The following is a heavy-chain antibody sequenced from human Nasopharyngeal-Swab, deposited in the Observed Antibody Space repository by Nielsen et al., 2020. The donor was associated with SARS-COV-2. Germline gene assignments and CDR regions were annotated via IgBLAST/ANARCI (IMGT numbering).Heavy chain of an antibody. CDR2: ISSAGTSI. V-gene: IGHV3-48*01. CDR3: AKGQRTSGTRAFVI. D-gene: IGHD1-1*01. CDR1: GFIFSSYS. Sequence: GESLKISCVASGFIFSSYSMNWVRQAPGKGLEWVSYISSAGTSIYYADSVKGRFTISRDNAKDSLYMQMNSLRAEDTAVYYCAKGQRTSGTRAFVIWGQGTMVTVSS. J-gene: IGHJ3*02.